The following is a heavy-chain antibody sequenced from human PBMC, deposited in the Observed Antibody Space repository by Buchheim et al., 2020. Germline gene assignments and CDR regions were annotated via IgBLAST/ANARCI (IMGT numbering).Heavy chain of an antibody. Sequence: QVQLHESGPGLVKPSGTLSLTCAVSGGSTSSSDWWSWVRQPPGKGLEWIGEIYDSGRTNYNPSLKSRVTISIDTSKNQFSLKLSSVTAADTAVYYCARYYYDSSGYPYFDYWGQGTL. CDR3: ARYYYDSSGYPYFDY. CDR2: IYDSGRT. J-gene: IGHJ4*02. D-gene: IGHD3-22*01. CDR1: GGSTSSSDW. V-gene: IGHV4-4*02.